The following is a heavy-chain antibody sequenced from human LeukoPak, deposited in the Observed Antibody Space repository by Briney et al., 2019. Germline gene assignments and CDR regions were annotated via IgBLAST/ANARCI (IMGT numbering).Heavy chain of an antibody. CDR3: ARVWVGANHFDY. CDR2: ISSSSSYI. D-gene: IGHD1-26*01. V-gene: IGHV3-21*01. J-gene: IGHJ4*02. Sequence: PGGSLRLSCAASGFTFSSYSMNWVRQAPGKGLEWVSSISSSSSYIYYADSVKGRFTISRDNAKNSLYLQMNSLRAEDTAVYHCARVWVGANHFDYWGQGTLVTVSS. CDR1: GFTFSSYS.